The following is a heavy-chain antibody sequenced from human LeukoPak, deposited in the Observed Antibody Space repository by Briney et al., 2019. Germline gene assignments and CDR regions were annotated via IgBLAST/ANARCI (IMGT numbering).Heavy chain of an antibody. D-gene: IGHD3-22*01. V-gene: IGHV3-48*03. CDR1: GFTFSSYE. J-gene: IGHJ4*02. CDR3: AIVNYYDSSGYYPYFDY. CDR2: ISSSGSTI. Sequence: PGGSLRLSCAASGFTFSSYEMNWVRQAPGKGLEWVSYISSSGSTIYYADSVKGRFTIFRDNAKNSLYLQMNSLRAEDTAVYYCAIVNYYDSSGYYPYFDYWGQGTLVTVSS.